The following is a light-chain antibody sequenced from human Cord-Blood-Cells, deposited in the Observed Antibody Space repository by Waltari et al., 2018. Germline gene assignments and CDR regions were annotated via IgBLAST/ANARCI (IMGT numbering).Light chain of an antibody. V-gene: IGKV2-28*01. CDR3: MQALQTPYT. CDR2: LGS. Sequence: DIVMTQSPLSLPVTPGEPASISCRSSQSLLHSNGYNYLDWYLQKPGQSPQLLIYLGSNPASRVPDRFSGSGSGTDFTLKISRVEAEDVGVYYCMQALQTPYTFGQGTKLEIK. CDR1: QSLLHSNGYNY. J-gene: IGKJ2*01.